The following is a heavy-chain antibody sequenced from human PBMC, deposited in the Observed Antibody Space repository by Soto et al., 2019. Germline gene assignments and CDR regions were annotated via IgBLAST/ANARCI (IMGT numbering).Heavy chain of an antibody. Sequence: QVQLVQSGAEVKKPGSSVKVSCKASGGSFGNSAINWVRQTPGQGLEWLGGFIPVYRTLNYAQKFQGRVTLTADESPGTAYMTLSSLASDDTAVYYCATGVIWIGYFTVDSWGQGTRVTVSS. D-gene: IGHD3-3*01. CDR2: FIPVYRTL. V-gene: IGHV1-69*01. CDR1: GGSFGNSA. J-gene: IGHJ4*02. CDR3: ATGVIWIGYFTVDS.